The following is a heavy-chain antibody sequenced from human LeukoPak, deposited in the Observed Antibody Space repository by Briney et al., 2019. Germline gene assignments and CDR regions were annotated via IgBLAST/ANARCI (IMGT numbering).Heavy chain of an antibody. V-gene: IGHV1-8*03. CDR1: GYTFTSYD. Sequence: ASVKVSCEASGYTFTSYDINWVRQASGQGLEWMGGMNHNSGNTGYAQKFQGRVTITRNTSISTAYMELSSLRSEDTAVYYCARLYYHSSGYYDDAFDIWGQGTMVTVSS. J-gene: IGHJ3*02. D-gene: IGHD3-22*01. CDR2: MNHNSGNT. CDR3: ARLYYHSSGYYDDAFDI.